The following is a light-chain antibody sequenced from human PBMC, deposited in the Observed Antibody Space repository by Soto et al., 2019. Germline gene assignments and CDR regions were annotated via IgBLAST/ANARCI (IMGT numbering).Light chain of an antibody. V-gene: IGLV2-8*01. CDR2: DVN. CDR3: SAYAGSIYV. J-gene: IGLJ1*01. Sequence: QSVLTRPPSASVSPGQSVTRSCTGTSSDVGRYNHVSWYQQHPGKAPKLIIFDVNKRPSGVPDRFSGSKSVNTASLTVSGLQAEDEADYYCSAYAGSIYVFGTGTKVTVL. CDR1: SSDVGRYNH.